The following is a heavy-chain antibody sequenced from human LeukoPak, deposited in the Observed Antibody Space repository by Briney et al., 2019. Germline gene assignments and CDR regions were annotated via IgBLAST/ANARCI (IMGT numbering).Heavy chain of an antibody. Sequence: SETLSLTCTVSGGSISSYYWSWIRQPPGKGLEWIGYIHNSGTTKYNPSLESRITMSVDTSKNQFSLKLSSVTAADTAVYYCAGQGQHYCLLDLWGQGTVVRV. CDR2: IHNSGTT. D-gene: IGHD3-10*01. CDR3: AGQGQHYCLLDL. J-gene: IGHJ5*02. CDR1: GGSISSYY. V-gene: IGHV4-59*08.